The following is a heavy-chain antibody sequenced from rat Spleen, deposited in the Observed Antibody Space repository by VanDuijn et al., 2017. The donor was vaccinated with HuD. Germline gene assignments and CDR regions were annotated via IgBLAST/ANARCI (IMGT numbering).Heavy chain of an antibody. CDR3: ARPANYGGGYYFDY. V-gene: IGHV5S23*01. Sequence: EVQLVESGGGLVQPGRSLKLSCAASGFTFSNYYMAWIRQAPGKGLEWVSSINTDGGDTYYSDSVKGRFTISRDNAENTVYLQMNSLRSEDTGTYFCARPANYGGGYYFDYWGQGVMVTVSS. CDR1: GFTFSNYY. D-gene: IGHD1-11*01. J-gene: IGHJ2*01. CDR2: INTDGGDT.